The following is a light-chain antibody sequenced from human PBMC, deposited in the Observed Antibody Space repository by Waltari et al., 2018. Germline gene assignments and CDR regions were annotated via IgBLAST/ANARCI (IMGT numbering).Light chain of an antibody. V-gene: IGLV2-8*01. J-gene: IGLJ2*01. Sequence: QSALTQPPSASGSPGQSVTISCTGTSSDVGGYNYGSWYQQHPGKAPKLMIYEVSKRPSGVPDRFSGSKSGNTASLTVSGLQAEDEADYYCSSYAGSNNLVFGGGTKLTAL. CDR1: SSDVGGYNY. CDR3: SSYAGSNNLV. CDR2: EVS.